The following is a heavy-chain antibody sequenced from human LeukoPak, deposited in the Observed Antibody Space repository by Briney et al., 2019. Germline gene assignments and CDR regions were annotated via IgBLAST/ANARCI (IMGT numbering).Heavy chain of an antibody. CDR1: GFIFKDYW. V-gene: IGHV3-7*03. CDR3: AKDAQPRSRWFDP. Sequence: PGGFLRLSCAASGFIFKDYWMIWVRQAPGKGLEWVANIKQDGSEKYYVDSVKGRFTISRDNAKNSLYLQMNTLRAEDTAMYYCAKDAQPRSRWFDPWGQGTLVTVSS. J-gene: IGHJ5*02. D-gene: IGHD3-16*01. CDR2: IKQDGSEK.